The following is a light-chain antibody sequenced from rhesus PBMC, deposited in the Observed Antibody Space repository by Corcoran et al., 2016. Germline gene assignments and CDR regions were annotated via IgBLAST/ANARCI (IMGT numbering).Light chain of an antibody. V-gene: IGLV2S7*01. Sequence: QTDPTQPPSMSGSPGQSVTISCTGTNSDIGSSNYVSWYQQFPAKAPKLVIFGVTQRASGVSDRFSGSKSGNTASLTISGLQTEDEGDYYCSLYTITNTHIFGPGTRLTVL. J-gene: IGLJ1*01. CDR3: SLYTITNTHI. CDR1: NSDIGSSNY. CDR2: GVT.